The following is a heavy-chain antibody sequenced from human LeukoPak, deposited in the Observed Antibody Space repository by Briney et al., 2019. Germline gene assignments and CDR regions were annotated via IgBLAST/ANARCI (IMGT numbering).Heavy chain of an antibody. J-gene: IGHJ4*02. Sequence: AGGSLRLSCAASGFTFSSYAMSWVRQAPGKGLEWVSAISGSGGSTYYADSVKGRFTISRDNSKNTLYLQMNSLRAEDTAVYYCAKGGTIFGVASPDPPNDYWGQGTLVTVSS. D-gene: IGHD3-3*01. CDR3: AKGGTIFGVASPDPPNDY. V-gene: IGHV3-23*01. CDR1: GFTFSSYA. CDR2: ISGSGGST.